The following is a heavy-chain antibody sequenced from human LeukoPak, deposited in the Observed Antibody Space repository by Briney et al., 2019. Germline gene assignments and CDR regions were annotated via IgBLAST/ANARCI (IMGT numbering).Heavy chain of an antibody. CDR3: AASQSYCGGDCYSGDAFDI. CDR2: INPNRGGT. Sequence: GASVKVSCKASGYTFTGYYMHWVRQAPGQGLEWMGWINPNRGGTNYAQKFHGRVTMTRDTSITTAYMELSRLRSDDTAVYYCAASQSYCGGDCYSGDAFDIWGQGTMVTVSS. D-gene: IGHD2-21*01. J-gene: IGHJ3*02. CDR1: GYTFTGYY. V-gene: IGHV1-2*02.